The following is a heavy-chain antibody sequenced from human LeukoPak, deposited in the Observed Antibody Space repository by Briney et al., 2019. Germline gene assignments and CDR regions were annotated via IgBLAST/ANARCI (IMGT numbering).Heavy chain of an antibody. V-gene: IGHV3-48*03. CDR2: ISGSGGST. CDR1: GFTFSSYE. CDR3: ARGLAGIAVAGTVDAFDI. Sequence: GGSLRLSCAASGFTFSSYEMNWVRQAPGKGLEWVSGISGSGGSTYYADSVKGRFTISRDNAKNSLYLQMNSLRAEDTAVYYCARGLAGIAVAGTVDAFDIWGQGTMVTVSS. J-gene: IGHJ3*02. D-gene: IGHD6-19*01.